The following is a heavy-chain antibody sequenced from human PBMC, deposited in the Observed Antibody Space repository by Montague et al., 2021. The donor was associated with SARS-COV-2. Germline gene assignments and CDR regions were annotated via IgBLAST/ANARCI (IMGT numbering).Heavy chain of an antibody. D-gene: IGHD2-2*01. CDR3: ARVRAVPAAMRIFSLGRSYYGMDV. V-gene: IGHV4-34*01. CDR2: INHSGST. J-gene: IGHJ6*02. CDR1: GGAFSGYN. Sequence: SETLSLTCVGYGGAFSGYNWSWIRQPPGKRLEWIGEINHSGSTNYNPSLKSRVTISVDTSKNQFSLKLSSVTVADTAVYYCARVRAVPAAMRIFSLGRSYYGMDVWGQGTTVTVSS.